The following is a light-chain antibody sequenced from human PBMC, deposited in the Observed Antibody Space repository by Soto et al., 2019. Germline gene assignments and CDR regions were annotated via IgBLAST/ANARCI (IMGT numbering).Light chain of an antibody. CDR3: QQVNSYPRT. CDR2: TAS. V-gene: IGKV1-9*01. Sequence: IQLTQSPCSLSASVGDRVTITCRASQGISSYLAWYQQKPGKAPKLLIYTASTLQSGVPSRFSGSGSGTDFTLTISSLQPEDFATYYCQQVNSYPRTFGQGTKLEIK. J-gene: IGKJ2*02. CDR1: QGISSY.